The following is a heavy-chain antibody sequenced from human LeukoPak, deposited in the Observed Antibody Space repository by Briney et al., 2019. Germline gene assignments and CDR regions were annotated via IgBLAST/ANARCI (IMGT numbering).Heavy chain of an antibody. D-gene: IGHD1-26*01. Sequence: GGSLRLSCAASGFTFSSYSMNWVRQAPGKGLEWVSSISSSSSYIYYADSVKGRFTISRDNAKNSLYLQMNSLRAEDTAVYYCARDGWELLSATFDYWGQGTLATVSS. J-gene: IGHJ4*02. V-gene: IGHV3-21*01. CDR2: ISSSSSYI. CDR1: GFTFSSYS. CDR3: ARDGWELLSATFDY.